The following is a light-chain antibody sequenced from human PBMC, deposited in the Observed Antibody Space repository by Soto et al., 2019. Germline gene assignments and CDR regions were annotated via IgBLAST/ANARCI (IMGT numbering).Light chain of an antibody. Sequence: VLTQPPSASGTPGQRVTVSCSGSSSNIGTNYVYWYQQLPGTAPTLLIYRNSQRPSGVPDRFSGSKSGTSASLAISGLRSEDEAEYYCATWDDRLNGHVFGTGTKVTVL. CDR3: ATWDDRLNGHV. J-gene: IGLJ1*01. CDR2: RNS. V-gene: IGLV1-47*01. CDR1: SSNIGTNY.